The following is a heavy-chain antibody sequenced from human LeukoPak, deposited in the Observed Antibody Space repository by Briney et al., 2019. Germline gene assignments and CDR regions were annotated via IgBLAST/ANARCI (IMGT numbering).Heavy chain of an antibody. Sequence: GGSLRLSCAASGFTFSSYAMSWVRQAPGKGLEWVSAISGSGGSTYYADSVKGRFTISRDNSKNTLYLQMNSLRAEDTAVYYCAKDLNWNYIGDRDAFDIWGQGTMVTVSS. J-gene: IGHJ3*02. D-gene: IGHD1-7*01. CDR2: ISGSGGST. V-gene: IGHV3-23*01. CDR3: AKDLNWNYIGDRDAFDI. CDR1: GFTFSSYA.